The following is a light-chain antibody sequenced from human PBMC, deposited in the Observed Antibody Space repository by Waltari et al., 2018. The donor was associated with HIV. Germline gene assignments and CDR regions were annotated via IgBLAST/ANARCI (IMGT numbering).Light chain of an antibody. CDR1: SSDIGGSNY. Sequence: QSALTQPPSASGSPGQSVAISCTGTSSDIGGSNYVSWYQQHPGQAPKLMIFEVTKRPSGVPDRFSGSKSGNTASLTVSGLQAEDEADYYCASYGGTNDLVFGGGTKLTVL. V-gene: IGLV2-8*01. CDR2: EVT. J-gene: IGLJ3*02. CDR3: ASYGGTNDLV.